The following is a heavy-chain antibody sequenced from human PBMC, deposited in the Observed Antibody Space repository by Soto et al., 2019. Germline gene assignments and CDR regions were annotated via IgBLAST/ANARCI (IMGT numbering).Heavy chain of an antibody. D-gene: IGHD3-10*01. V-gene: IGHV3-7*05. Sequence: PGGSLRLSCAASGFTFSSYWMSWVRQAPGKGLEWVANIKQDGSEKYYVDSVKGRFTISRDNAKNSLYLQMNSLRAEDTAVYYCASQYYYGSGSYSFDYWGQGTLVTVSS. CDR3: ASQYYYGSGSYSFDY. CDR1: GFTFSSYW. CDR2: IKQDGSEK. J-gene: IGHJ4*02.